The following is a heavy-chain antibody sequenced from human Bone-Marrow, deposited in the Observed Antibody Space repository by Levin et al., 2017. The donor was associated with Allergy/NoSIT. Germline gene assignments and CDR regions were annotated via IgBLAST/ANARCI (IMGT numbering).Heavy chain of an antibody. V-gene: IGHV4-4*02. CDR3: ARAPEEVGTPRALYCDD. CDR2: IYHDGST. J-gene: IGHJ4*02. CDR1: GGSVSSNNW. Sequence: SETLSLTCAVSGGSVSSNNWWSWVRQPPGKGLEWIGEIYHDGSTNYIPSLKSRVSISADKSKNQFSLKLTSVTAADTAVYYCARAPEEVGTPRALYCDDWGQGTLVTVSS. D-gene: IGHD1-14*01.